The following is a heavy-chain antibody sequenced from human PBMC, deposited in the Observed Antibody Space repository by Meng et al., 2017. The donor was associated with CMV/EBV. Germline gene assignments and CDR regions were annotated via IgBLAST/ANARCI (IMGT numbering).Heavy chain of an antibody. Sequence: GSLRLSCTVSGGSISSSSYYWGWIRQPPGKGLEWIGSIYYSGSTYYNPSLKSRVTISVDTSKNQFSLKLSSVTAADTAVYYCARHSGYSSSAGYYYYGMDVWGQGTTVTVSS. D-gene: IGHD6-13*01. J-gene: IGHJ6*02. CDR1: GGSISSSSYY. V-gene: IGHV4-39*07. CDR2: IYYSGST. CDR3: ARHSGYSSSAGYYYYGMDV.